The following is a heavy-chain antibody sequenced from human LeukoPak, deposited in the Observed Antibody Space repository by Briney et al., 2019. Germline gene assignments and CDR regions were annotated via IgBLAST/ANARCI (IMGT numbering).Heavy chain of an antibody. CDR3: ARGRRLSGYYDFDY. V-gene: IGHV1-8*02. CDR1: GGTFSSYA. J-gene: IGHJ4*02. Sequence: ASVKVSCKASGGTFSSYAISWVRQATGQGLEWMGWMNPNSGNTGYAQKFQGRVTMTRNTSISTAYMELSSLRSEDTAVYYCARGRRLSGYYDFDYWGQRTLVTVSS. CDR2: MNPNSGNT. D-gene: IGHD3-3*01.